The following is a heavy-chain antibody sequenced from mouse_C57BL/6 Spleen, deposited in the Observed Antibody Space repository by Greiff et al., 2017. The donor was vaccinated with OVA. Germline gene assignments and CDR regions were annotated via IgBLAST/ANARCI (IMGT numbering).Heavy chain of an antibody. CDR2: ISDGGSYT. Sequence: EVHLVESGGGLVKPGGSLKLSCAASGFTFSSYAMSWVRQTPEKRLEWVATISDGGSYTYYPDNVKGRFTISRDNAKNNLYLQMSHLKSEDTAMYYCARDAGAMDDWGQGTSVTVSS. CDR1: GFTFSSYA. D-gene: IGHD4-1*01. CDR3: ARDAGAMDD. V-gene: IGHV5-4*01. J-gene: IGHJ4*01.